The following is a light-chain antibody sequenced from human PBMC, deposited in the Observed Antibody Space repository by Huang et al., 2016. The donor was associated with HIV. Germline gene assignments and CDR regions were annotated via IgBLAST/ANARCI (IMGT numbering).Light chain of an antibody. Sequence: TQLTQSPSSLSASVGDRVTITCRASQAISSYLAWYQQKSGKAPKLLIYAASTLQSGVPARFSGTGSGTDFTLTISSLQPEDFATYYCQQLHNYPLTFGGGTRVEIK. CDR1: QAISSY. CDR2: AAS. CDR3: QQLHNYPLT. J-gene: IGKJ4*01. V-gene: IGKV1-9*01.